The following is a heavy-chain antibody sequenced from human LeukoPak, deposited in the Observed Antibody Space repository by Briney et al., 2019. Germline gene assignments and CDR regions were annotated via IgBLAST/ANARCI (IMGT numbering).Heavy chain of an antibody. J-gene: IGHJ6*02. V-gene: IGHV4-30-4*01. CDR2: IYYSGST. D-gene: IGHD6-13*01. Sequence: SQTLSLTCTVSGGSISSGDYYWSWIRQPPGKGLEWIGYIYYSGSTYYNPSLKSRVTISVDTSKNRFSLKLSSVTAADTAVYYCGRELAPIAAAGDYYYYYGMDVWGQGTTVTVSS. CDR1: GGSISSGDYY. CDR3: GRELAPIAAAGDYYYYYGMDV.